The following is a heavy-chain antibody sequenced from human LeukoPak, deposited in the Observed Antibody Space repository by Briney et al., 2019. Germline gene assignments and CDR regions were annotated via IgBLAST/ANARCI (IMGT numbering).Heavy chain of an antibody. D-gene: IGHD6-13*01. CDR2: ISSSGSTI. CDR1: GFTFSSYE. CDR3: AREISGPLAAAGGYYYYYMDV. J-gene: IGHJ6*03. V-gene: IGHV3-48*03. Sequence: GGSLRLSCAASGFTFSSYEMNWVRQAPGKGLEWVSYISSSGSTIYYADSVKGRFTISRDNAKNSLYLQMNSLRAEDTAVYYCAREISGPLAAAGGYYYYYMDVWGKGTTVTVSS.